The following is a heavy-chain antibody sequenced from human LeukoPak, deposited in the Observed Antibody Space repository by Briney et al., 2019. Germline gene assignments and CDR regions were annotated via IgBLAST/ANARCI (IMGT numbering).Heavy chain of an antibody. CDR3: AKAAIAESSNWYGIDY. V-gene: IGHV3-23*01. J-gene: IGHJ4*02. CDR2: ISGSGGII. CDR1: GFTFNRYA. Sequence: GRSLRLSCAASGFTFNRYAMHWVRQAPGKGLEWVSAISGSGGIIYYADSVKGRFTISRDNSKNMLFLQMNSLSADDTAVYYCAKAAIAESSNWYGIDYWGQGTLVTVSS. D-gene: IGHD6-13*01.